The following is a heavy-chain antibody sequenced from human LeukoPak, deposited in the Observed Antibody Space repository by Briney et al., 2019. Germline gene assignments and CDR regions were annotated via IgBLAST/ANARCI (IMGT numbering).Heavy chain of an antibody. V-gene: IGHV3-21*01. CDR2: INSDSNYI. Sequence: DPGGSLRLSCAASGFTFGSYNMNWVRQAPGKGLEWVSSINSDSNYIYYADSVQGRFTISRDNAKNSLYLQMNSLRAEDTAVYYCAVAYYYGSGDAFDIWGQGTKVTVSS. D-gene: IGHD3-10*01. CDR3: AVAYYYGSGDAFDI. CDR1: GFTFGSYN. J-gene: IGHJ3*02.